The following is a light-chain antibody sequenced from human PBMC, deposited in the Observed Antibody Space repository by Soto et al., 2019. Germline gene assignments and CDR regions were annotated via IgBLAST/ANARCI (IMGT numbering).Light chain of an antibody. CDR1: QRVLYSSNNKNY. CDR2: WAS. V-gene: IGKV4-1*01. CDR3: QQYYSTPRT. Sequence: DIVRPYSPESLAVSQDERSTIHCNSSQRVLYSSNNKNYLAWYQQKPGQPPQLLIYWASTRESGVPDRFSGSGSGTDFTPTISSLQAEDVAVYYCQQYYSTPRTFGQGT. J-gene: IGKJ1*01.